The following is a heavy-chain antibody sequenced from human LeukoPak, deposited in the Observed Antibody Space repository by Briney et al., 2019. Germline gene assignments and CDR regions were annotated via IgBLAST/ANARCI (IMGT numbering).Heavy chain of an antibody. CDR2: INPKSGDT. CDR1: GYTFTGYY. D-gene: IGHD3-10*01. CDR3: ASESNYYGSGSYYNGVWFDP. Sequence: ASVKVSCKASGYTFTGYYMHWVRQAPGQGLEWMGRINPKSGDTNYAQKFQGRVTMTRDTSISTAYMELSRLRSDDTAVYYCASESNYYGSGSYYNGVWFDPWGQGTLVTVSS. V-gene: IGHV1-2*06. J-gene: IGHJ5*02.